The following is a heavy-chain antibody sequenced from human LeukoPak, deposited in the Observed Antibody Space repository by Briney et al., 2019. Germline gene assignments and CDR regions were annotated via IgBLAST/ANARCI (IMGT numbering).Heavy chain of an antibody. Sequence: GGSLRLSCAASGFTFSSYWMSWVRQAPGKGLEWVSYISSSGSTIYYADSVKGRFTISRDNAKNSLYLQMNSLRAEDTAVYYCARGGYCSGGSCYRPRGAFDIWGQGTMVTVSS. CDR3: ARGGYCSGGSCYRPRGAFDI. V-gene: IGHV3-48*04. J-gene: IGHJ3*02. D-gene: IGHD2-15*01. CDR2: ISSSGSTI. CDR1: GFTFSSYW.